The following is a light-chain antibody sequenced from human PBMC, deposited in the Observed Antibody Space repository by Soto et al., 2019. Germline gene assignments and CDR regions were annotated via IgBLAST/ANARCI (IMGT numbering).Light chain of an antibody. CDR2: EVS. J-gene: IGLJ1*01. CDR1: RSGVGTYNY. V-gene: IGLV2-8*01. Sequence: QSVLTQPPSASGSPGQSVTISCTGTRSGVGTYNYVSWYQQHPGKAPKLIIYEVSKRPSGVPDRFSGSKSGNTASLTVSGLQAEDEADYYCSSYAGRNNFYVFGTGTKVTVL. CDR3: SSYAGRNNFYV.